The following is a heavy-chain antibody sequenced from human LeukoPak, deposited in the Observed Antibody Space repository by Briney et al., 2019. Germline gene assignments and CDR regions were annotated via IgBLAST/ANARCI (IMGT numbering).Heavy chain of an antibody. CDR1: GFTFTTAW. D-gene: IGHD5-18*01. CDR3: TTDLGYFYNYGYPH. Sequence: GGSLRLSCVASGFTFTTAWMSWARQAPGKGLEWVGRITSKTEGGTTDYAAPVKGRFTISRDDSKNTLYLQMNSLKDEDTAVYYCTTDLGYFYNYGYPHWGQGTLVTVSS. CDR2: ITSKTEGGTT. V-gene: IGHV3-15*07. J-gene: IGHJ4*02.